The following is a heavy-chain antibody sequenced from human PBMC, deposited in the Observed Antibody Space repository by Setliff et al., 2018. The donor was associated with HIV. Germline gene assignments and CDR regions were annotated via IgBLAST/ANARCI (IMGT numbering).Heavy chain of an antibody. CDR2: IYNSAST. CDR3: ARDRTKRGYDAFDI. CDR1: GDSISNYY. Sequence: SETLSLTCTVSGDSISNYYWSWIRQPPGRGLEWIGYIYNSASTNYNPSLKSRVTMSVDTSKNQFSLKLSSVTAADTAVYYCARDRTKRGYDAFDIWGQGTMVTVSS. D-gene: IGHD5-12*01. V-gene: IGHV4-59*12. J-gene: IGHJ3*02.